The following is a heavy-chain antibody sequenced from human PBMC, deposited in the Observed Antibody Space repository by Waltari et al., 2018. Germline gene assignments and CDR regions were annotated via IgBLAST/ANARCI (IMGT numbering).Heavy chain of an antibody. CDR2: MKTNSGNT. J-gene: IGHJ3*02. V-gene: IGHV1-8*03. CDR1: GYSFRRSD. D-gene: IGHD2-21*01. Sequence: QVQLEQSGAELVKPGASVRVSCKASGYSFRRSDISWVRQATGQGLEGMGGMKTNSGNTGYAEKFQGRVTITRNTSINTAYMDLSGLRSEDTAVYYCARGSGDLDIWGQGTMVTVSS. CDR3: ARGSGDLDI.